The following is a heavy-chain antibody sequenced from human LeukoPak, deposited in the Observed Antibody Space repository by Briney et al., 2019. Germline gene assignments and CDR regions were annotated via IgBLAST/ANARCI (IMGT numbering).Heavy chain of an antibody. CDR1: GYIFTSYG. V-gene: IGHV1-18*01. J-gene: IGHJ4*02. CDR2: INNYNGNT. D-gene: IGHD6-13*01. Sequence: ASVKVSCKASGYIFTSYGISWVRQAPGQGLEWMGWINNYNGNTKYAQKLQGRVTMTTDTSTTTAYMELRSLRSDDTAVYYCARDGLFDSSSSVWGQGTLVIVSS. CDR3: ARDGLFDSSSSV.